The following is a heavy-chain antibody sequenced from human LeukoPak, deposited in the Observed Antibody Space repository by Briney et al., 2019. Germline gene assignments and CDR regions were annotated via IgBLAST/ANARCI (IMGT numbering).Heavy chain of an antibody. J-gene: IGHJ3*02. V-gene: IGHV4-59*08. Sequence: PSETLSLTCTVSGGSISSYYWSWIRQPPGKGLEWIGYIYYSGSTNYNPSLKSRVTISVDTSKNQFPLKLTSVTAADTAVYYCARHHEIEMATRAFDIWGQGTMVTVSS. D-gene: IGHD5-24*01. CDR1: GGSISSYY. CDR3: ARHHEIEMATRAFDI. CDR2: IYYSGST.